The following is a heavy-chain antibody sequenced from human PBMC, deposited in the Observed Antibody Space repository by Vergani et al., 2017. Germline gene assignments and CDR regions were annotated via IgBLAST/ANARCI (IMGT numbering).Heavy chain of an antibody. Sequence: QLVESGGGLVKPGRSLRLSCAASGLAVSSYSMNWVRQIPGKGLEWVSSISASSTYIYYADAVRGRFTISRDNAKTSLFLQMNSLRAEDTAIYYCTKTLVTPFDSLGQGILVTVSS. D-gene: IGHD2-21*02. CDR1: GLAVSSYS. V-gene: IGHV3-21*02. CDR2: ISASSTYI. J-gene: IGHJ4*02. CDR3: TKTLVTPFDS.